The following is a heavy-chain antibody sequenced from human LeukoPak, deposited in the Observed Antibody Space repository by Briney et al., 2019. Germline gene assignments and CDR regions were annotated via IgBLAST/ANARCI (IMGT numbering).Heavy chain of an antibody. D-gene: IGHD2-2*01. J-gene: IGHJ6*04. CDR1: GGTFSSYA. Sequence: GASVKVSCKASGGTFSSYAISWVRQAPGQGLEWMGGIIPIFGTANYAQKFQGRVTMTTDTSTSTAYMELRSLRSGDTAVYYCARDRCSSTSCYFYYYYGMDVWGKGTTVTVSS. CDR3: ARDRCSSTSCYFYYYYGMDV. CDR2: IIPIFGTA. V-gene: IGHV1-69*05.